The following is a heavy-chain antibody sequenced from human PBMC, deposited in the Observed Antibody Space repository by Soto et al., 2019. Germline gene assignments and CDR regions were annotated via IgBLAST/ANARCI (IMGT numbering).Heavy chain of an antibody. J-gene: IGHJ4*02. CDR2: ISYDSSNK. Sequence: VQLLESGGGLIQPGGSLRLSCAASGFTFSYAIHWLRQAPGKGLEWVAYISYDSSNKFYGDSVKGRFTISRDNSKNTQFLQMNSPRAEDTAVYYCAKLVIGYCSGNTCDDYWGQGTLVAVSS. V-gene: IGHV3-30*18. CDR1: GFTFSYA. D-gene: IGHD2-15*01. CDR3: AKLVIGYCSGNTCDDY.